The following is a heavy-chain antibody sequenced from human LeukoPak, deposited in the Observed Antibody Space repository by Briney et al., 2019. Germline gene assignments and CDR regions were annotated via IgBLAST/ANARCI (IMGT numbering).Heavy chain of an antibody. V-gene: IGHV3-20*04. CDR2: TNWDGAST. D-gene: IGHD2-2*01. Sequence: GGSLRLSCAASGFRFDDYGMSWVRHVPGKGLEWVSGTNWDGASTGYADSVKGRSTISRDNVKNFLYLQMNSLRVEDTALYFCGRVYCSTTSCYDYYDYYMDVWGKGTTVTVSS. CDR1: GFRFDDYG. CDR3: GRVYCSTTSCYDYYDYYMDV. J-gene: IGHJ6*03.